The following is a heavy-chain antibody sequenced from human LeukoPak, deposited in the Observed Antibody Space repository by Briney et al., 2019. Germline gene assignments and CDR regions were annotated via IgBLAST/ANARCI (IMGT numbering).Heavy chain of an antibody. J-gene: IGHJ4*02. CDR3: ARVWDTAMAPGY. D-gene: IGHD5-18*01. Sequence: PGGSLRLSCAASGFTFSSYAMHWVRQAPGKGLEWVAVISYDGSNKYYADSVKGRFTISRDNSKNTLYLQVNSLRAGDTAVYYCARVWDTAMAPGYWGQGTLVTVSS. CDR1: GFTFSSYA. CDR2: ISYDGSNK. V-gene: IGHV3-30-3*01.